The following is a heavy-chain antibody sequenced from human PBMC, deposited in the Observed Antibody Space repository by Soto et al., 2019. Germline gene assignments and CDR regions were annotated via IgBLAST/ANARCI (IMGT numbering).Heavy chain of an antibody. Sequence: GGSLRLSCAASGFTFSSYGMHWVRQAPGKGLEWVAVISYDGSNKYYADSVKGRFTISRDNSKNTLYLQMNSLRAEDTAVYYCAKDKGGAGYYYYGMDVWGQGXTVTVSS. CDR2: ISYDGSNK. J-gene: IGHJ6*02. V-gene: IGHV3-30*18. CDR1: GFTFSSYG. CDR3: AKDKGGAGYYYYGMDV. D-gene: IGHD3-16*01.